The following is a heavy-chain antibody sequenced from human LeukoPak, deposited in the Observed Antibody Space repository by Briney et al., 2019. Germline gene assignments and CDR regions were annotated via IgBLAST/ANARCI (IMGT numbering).Heavy chain of an antibody. Sequence: ASVKVSCKASGYTFTSYDINGVRQATGQGLEWMGWMNPNSGNTGYAQKFQGRVTMTRNTSISTAYMELSSLRSEDTAVYYCASGHCSSTSCYLYYGMDVWGQGTTVTVSS. CDR1: GYTFTSYD. CDR3: ASGHCSSTSCYLYYGMDV. J-gene: IGHJ6*02. D-gene: IGHD2-2*01. CDR2: MNPNSGNT. V-gene: IGHV1-8*01.